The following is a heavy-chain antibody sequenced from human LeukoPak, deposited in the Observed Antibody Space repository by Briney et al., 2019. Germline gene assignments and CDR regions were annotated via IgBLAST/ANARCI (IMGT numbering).Heavy chain of an antibody. CDR1: GLTFSSYA. J-gene: IGHJ4*02. D-gene: IGHD2-2*01. CDR2: ISSNGGRT. Sequence: GGSLRFSCSASGLTFSSYAMYWVRQAPGKGLQYVSAISSNGGRTYYADSVKGRFTISRDNSKNTLYLQMSSLRADDTAVYYCVKGAWVVVVPANEGFDYWGQGTLVTVSS. CDR3: VKGAWVVVVPANEGFDY. V-gene: IGHV3-64D*06.